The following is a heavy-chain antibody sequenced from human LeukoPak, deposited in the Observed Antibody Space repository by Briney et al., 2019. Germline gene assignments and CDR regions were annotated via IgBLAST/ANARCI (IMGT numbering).Heavy chain of an antibody. V-gene: IGHV3-48*03. CDR3: ARTIEMATISYFDY. CDR1: GFTFSNYD. J-gene: IGHJ4*02. D-gene: IGHD5-24*01. CDR2: LSSSGGTI. Sequence: GGSLRLSCAASGFTFSNYDMNWVRQAPGKGLEWVSYLSSSGGTIYYADSVKGRFTISRDNAKNSLYLQMNSLRAEDTAVYYCARTIEMATISYFDYWGQGTLVTVSS.